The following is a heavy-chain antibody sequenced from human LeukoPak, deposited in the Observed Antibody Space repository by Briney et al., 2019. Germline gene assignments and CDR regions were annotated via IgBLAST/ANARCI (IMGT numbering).Heavy chain of an antibody. J-gene: IGHJ2*01. V-gene: IGHV3-30*18. CDR2: ISYDGSNK. D-gene: IGHD3-10*01. CDR3: AKGTYYYGSTESTGSWYFDL. Sequence: PGGSLRLSCAASGFTFSSYGMHWDRQSPGKGLEWVAVISYDGSNKYYADPVKGRFTISRDNSKNTLYLQMNSLRAEDTAVYYCAKGTYYYGSTESTGSWYFDLWGRGTLVTVSS. CDR1: GFTFSSYG.